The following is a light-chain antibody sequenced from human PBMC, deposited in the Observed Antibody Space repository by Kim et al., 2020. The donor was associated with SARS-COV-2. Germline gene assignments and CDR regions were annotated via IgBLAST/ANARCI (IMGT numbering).Light chain of an antibody. CDR3: QQYNKWMYT. CDR1: QSVSSN. CDR2: GAS. V-gene: IGKV3D-15*01. J-gene: IGKJ2*01. Sequence: VSPGERATLSCRASQSVSSNLAWYQKKPGQAPRLVIYGASTRAAGVPARFSGSVSGAEFTLTISNLQPEDCAVYYCQQYNKWMYTFGQGTKVEIK.